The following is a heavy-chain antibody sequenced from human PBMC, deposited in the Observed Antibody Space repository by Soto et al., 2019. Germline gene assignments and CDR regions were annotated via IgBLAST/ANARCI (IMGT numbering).Heavy chain of an antibody. J-gene: IGHJ6*03. CDR3: ARLHGDYVHYMDV. Sequence: QLQLQESGPGLVKPSETLSLTCTVSGGSISSSSYYWGWIRQPPGKGLEWIGSIYYSGSTYYNPSLKSRITISVDTSKNQFSLRVSSVTAADTAVYYCARLHGDYVHYMDVWGKGTTVTVSS. D-gene: IGHD4-17*01. CDR1: GGSISSSSYY. CDR2: IYYSGST. V-gene: IGHV4-39*01.